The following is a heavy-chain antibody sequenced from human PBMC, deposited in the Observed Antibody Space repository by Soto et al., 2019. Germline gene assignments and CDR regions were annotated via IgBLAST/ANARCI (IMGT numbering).Heavy chain of an antibody. D-gene: IGHD1-26*01. J-gene: IGHJ6*02. Sequence: QPGGSLRLSCAASGFTFSSYGMHWVRQAPGKGLEWVAVISYDGSNKYYADSVKGRFTISRDNSKNTLYLQMNSLRAEDTAVYYCATWEPGDYYGMDVWGQGTTVTVSS. V-gene: IGHV3-30*03. CDR3: ATWEPGDYYGMDV. CDR2: ISYDGSNK. CDR1: GFTFSSYG.